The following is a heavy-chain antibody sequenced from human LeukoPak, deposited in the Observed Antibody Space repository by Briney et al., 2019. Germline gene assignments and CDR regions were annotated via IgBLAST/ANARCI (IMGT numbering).Heavy chain of an antibody. CDR3: ARRSPLVVVTAAHYYDY. CDR2: IYYSGST. J-gene: IGHJ4*02. D-gene: IGHD2-21*02. CDR1: GGSISSSSYY. Sequence: PSETLSLTCTVSGGSISSSSYYWGWIRQPPGKGLEWIGSIYYSGSTYYNPSLKSRVIISTDTSKNQFSLTLTAVTASDTAIYYCARRSPLVVVTAAHYYDYWGQGTLVTVSS. V-gene: IGHV4-39*01.